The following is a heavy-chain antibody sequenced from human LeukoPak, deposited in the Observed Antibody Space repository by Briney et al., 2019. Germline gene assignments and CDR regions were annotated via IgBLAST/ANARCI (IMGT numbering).Heavy chain of an antibody. CDR3: IVFGDSNH. V-gene: IGHV3-53*01. Sequence: SGGSLRLSCAASGFTGSNNYMSWVRQAPGKGLEWVSAIHSSGGTYYADSVKGRFTISRDTSKNTLYLQINSLRVEDTAVYYCIVFGDSNHWGQGTLVTVS. J-gene: IGHJ5*02. D-gene: IGHD4-17*01. CDR1: GFTGSNNY. CDR2: IHSSGGT.